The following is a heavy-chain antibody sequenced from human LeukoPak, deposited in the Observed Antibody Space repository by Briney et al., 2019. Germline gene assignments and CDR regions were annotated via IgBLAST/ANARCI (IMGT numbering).Heavy chain of an antibody. J-gene: IGHJ6*03. D-gene: IGHD6-19*01. CDR1: GLTFDDYA. Sequence: GRSLRLSCAASGLTFDDYAMHWVRQAPGKGLEWVSGISWNSGSIGYADSVKGRFTISRDNAKNSLYLQMNSLRAEDTAVYYCARDAVAGIPYYYYMDVWGKGTTVTVSS. CDR3: ARDAVAGIPYYYYMDV. CDR2: ISWNSGSI. V-gene: IGHV3-9*01.